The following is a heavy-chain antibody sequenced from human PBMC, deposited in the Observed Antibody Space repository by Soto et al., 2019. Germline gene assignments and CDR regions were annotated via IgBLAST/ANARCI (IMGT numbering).Heavy chain of an antibody. D-gene: IGHD5-12*01. V-gene: IGHV3-48*04. J-gene: IGHJ5*02. CDR3: VGSNIVSA. CDR2: ISSSTI. CDR1: GFTFSSYS. Sequence: AASGFTFSSYSMNLVRQAPGKGLEWVSYISSSTIYYADSVKGRFTISRDNAKNSLYLQMNSLRVEDTGLYYCVGSNIVSAWGQGTLVTVSS.